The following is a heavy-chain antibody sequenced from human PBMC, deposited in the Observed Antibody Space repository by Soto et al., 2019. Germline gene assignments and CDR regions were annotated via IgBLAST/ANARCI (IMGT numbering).Heavy chain of an antibody. V-gene: IGHV1-24*01. J-gene: IGHJ5*02. Sequence: ASVKVSCKVSGYTLTELSMHWVRQAPGKGLEWMGGFDPEDGETIYAQKFQGRVTMTEDTSTNTAYMELSSLRSEDTAVYYCARDTVPAYSGYDYNWFDPWGQGTLVTVSS. CDR1: GYTLTELS. D-gene: IGHD5-12*01. CDR3: ARDTVPAYSGYDYNWFDP. CDR2: FDPEDGET.